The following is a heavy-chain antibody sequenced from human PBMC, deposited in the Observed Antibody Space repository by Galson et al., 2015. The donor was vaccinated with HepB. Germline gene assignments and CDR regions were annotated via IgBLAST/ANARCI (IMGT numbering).Heavy chain of an antibody. D-gene: IGHD2-2*01. V-gene: IGHV3-30*03. CDR3: VRRRCGSAGCPQPAC. J-gene: IGHJ4*02. CDR1: GFTFTDYG. CDR2: ISSDGNDK. Sequence: SLRLSCGASGFTFTDYGIRWVRQAPDKGLEWVASISSDGNDKYYADSVKGRFTISRDNSKNTLYLQMNSLRAEDAAVYYCVRRRCGSAGCPQPACWGQATLGTGSS.